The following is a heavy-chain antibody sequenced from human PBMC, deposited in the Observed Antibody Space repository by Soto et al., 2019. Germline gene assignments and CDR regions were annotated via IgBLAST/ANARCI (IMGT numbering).Heavy chain of an antibody. CDR2: INHSGST. J-gene: IGHJ3*02. CDR1: GGSFSGYY. V-gene: IGHV4-34*01. Sequence: SETLSLTCAVYGGSFSGYYWSWIRQPPGKGLEWIGEINHSGSTNYNPSLKSRVTISVDTSKNQFSLKLSSVTAADTAVYYCARTVTGAFDIWGQGTMVT. D-gene: IGHD3-10*01. CDR3: ARTVTGAFDI.